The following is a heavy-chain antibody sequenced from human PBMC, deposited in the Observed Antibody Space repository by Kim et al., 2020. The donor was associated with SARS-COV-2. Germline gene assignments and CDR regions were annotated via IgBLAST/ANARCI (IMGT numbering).Heavy chain of an antibody. CDR1: GFTFTSSA. Sequence: SVKVSCKASGFTFTSSAVQWVRQARGQRLEWIGWIVVGSGNTNYAQKFQERVTITRDMSTSTAYMELSSLRSEDTAVYYCAAVVRYPGAFDIWGQGTMVTVSS. J-gene: IGHJ3*02. CDR2: IVVGSGNT. V-gene: IGHV1-58*01. CDR3: AAVVRYPGAFDI. D-gene: IGHD3-10*01.